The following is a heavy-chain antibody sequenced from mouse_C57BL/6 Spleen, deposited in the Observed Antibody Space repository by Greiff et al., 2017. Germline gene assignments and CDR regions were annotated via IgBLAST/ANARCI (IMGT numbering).Heavy chain of an antibody. CDR2: ISSGGSYT. D-gene: IGHD2-3*01. V-gene: IGHV5-6*01. Sequence: EVHLVESGGDLVKPGGSLKLSCAASGFTFSSYGMSWVRQTPDKRLEWVATISSGGSYTYYPDSVKGRFTISRDNAKNTLYLQMSSLKSEDTAMYYCACIYDGYYDCFAYWGQGTLVTVSA. CDR3: ACIYDGYYDCFAY. CDR1: GFTFSSYG. J-gene: IGHJ3*01.